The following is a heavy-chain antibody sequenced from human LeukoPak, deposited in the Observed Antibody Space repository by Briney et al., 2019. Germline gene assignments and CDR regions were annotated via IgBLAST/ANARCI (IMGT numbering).Heavy chain of an antibody. J-gene: IGHJ4*02. V-gene: IGHV3-30-3*01. D-gene: IGHD3-10*01. Sequence: PGGSLRLSCAASGFTFSSYAMHWVRQAPGKGLEWVAVISYDGSNKYYADSVKGRFTISRDNSKNTLYLQMNSLRAEDTAVYYCARDNIKARWFGELGYWGQGTPVTVSS. CDR1: GFTFSSYA. CDR2: ISYDGSNK. CDR3: ARDNIKARWFGELGY.